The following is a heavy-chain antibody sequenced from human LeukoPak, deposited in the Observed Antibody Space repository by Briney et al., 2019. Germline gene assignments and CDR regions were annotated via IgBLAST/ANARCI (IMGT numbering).Heavy chain of an antibody. D-gene: IGHD1-1*01. Sequence: TGGSLRLSCAASGFTFSSYAMSWVRQAPGKGLEWVSAISGSGGSTYYADSVKGRFTISRDNSKNTLYLQVNSLRAEDTAVYYCASNLGARNAFDIWGQGTMVTVSS. CDR3: ASNLGARNAFDI. J-gene: IGHJ3*02. CDR2: ISGSGGST. CDR1: GFTFSSYA. V-gene: IGHV3-23*01.